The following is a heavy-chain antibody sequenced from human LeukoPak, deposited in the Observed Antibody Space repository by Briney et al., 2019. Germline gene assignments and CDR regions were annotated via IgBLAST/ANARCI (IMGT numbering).Heavy chain of an antibody. V-gene: IGHV3-9*01. D-gene: IGHD2-2*01. CDR2: ISRNSGGI. CDR1: GFTFDGYG. J-gene: IGHJ4*02. CDR3: AKADCSSTSCYPGAFDY. Sequence: GGSLRLSCAASGFTFDGYGMHWVRQAPGKGLEWVSGISRNSGGIGYADSVKGRFTISRDNAKNSLYLQMNSLRAEDTALYYCAKADCSSTSCYPGAFDYWGQGTLVTVSS.